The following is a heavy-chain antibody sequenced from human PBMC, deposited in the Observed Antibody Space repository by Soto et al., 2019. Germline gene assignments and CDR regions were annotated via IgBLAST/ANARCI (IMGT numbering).Heavy chain of an antibody. V-gene: IGHV3-30-3*01. CDR3: ARGGGDVTPQNA. CDR2: ISYDGSNK. J-gene: IGHJ5*02. D-gene: IGHD2-21*02. Sequence: QVQLVESGGGVVQPGRSLRLSCAASGFTFSSYAMHWVRQAPGKGLEWVAVISYDGSNKYYADSVKGRFTISRDNSKNTLYLQMNSLRAEDTAVYYCARGGGDVTPQNAWGQGTLVTVSS. CDR1: GFTFSSYA.